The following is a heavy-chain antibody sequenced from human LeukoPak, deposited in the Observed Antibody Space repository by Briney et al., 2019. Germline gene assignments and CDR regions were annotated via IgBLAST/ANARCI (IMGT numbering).Heavy chain of an antibody. CDR2: TYYRSKWSY. CDR3: ARENTMVRGVINPLDY. CDR1: GDSVSSNDAA. D-gene: IGHD3-10*01. V-gene: IGHV6-1*01. Sequence: SQTLSLTCAISGDSVSSNDAAGNWIRQSPSRGLEWLGRTYYRSKWSYDYAVSMKSRITINPDTSKNQFSLQLNSVTPEDTAVYYCARENTMVRGVINPLDYWGQGTLVTVSS. J-gene: IGHJ4*02.